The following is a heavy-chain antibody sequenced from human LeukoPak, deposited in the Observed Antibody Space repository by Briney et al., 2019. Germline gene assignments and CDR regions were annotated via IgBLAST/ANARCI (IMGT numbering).Heavy chain of an antibody. D-gene: IGHD3-3*01. CDR1: GYTFTGYY. CDR3: ARGGKLEWATAAEFFDH. V-gene: IGHV1-2*02. CDR2: INPNSGGT. Sequence: GASVKVSCKASGYTFTGYYMHWVRQAPGQGLEWMGWINPNSGGTNYAQKFQGRVTMTRDTSISTAYMELSSLTSDDTAVYYCARGGKLEWATAAEFFDHWGQGTLLTVS. J-gene: IGHJ4*02.